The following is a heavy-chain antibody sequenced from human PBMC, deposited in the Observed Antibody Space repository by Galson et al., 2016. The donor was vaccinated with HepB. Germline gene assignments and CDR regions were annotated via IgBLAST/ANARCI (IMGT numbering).Heavy chain of an antibody. V-gene: IGHV3-11*01. J-gene: IGHJ4*02. CDR2: IESSRTIT. Sequence: SLRLSCAASGFTFSDYYMSWVRQPPGKGLEYIAYIESSRTITYSADSVKGRFTITRDNAKSSLYLKMSGRRPNDAACYYCATTRLLDYWGQGILVTVSS. CDR3: ATTRLLDY. CDR1: GFTFSDYY.